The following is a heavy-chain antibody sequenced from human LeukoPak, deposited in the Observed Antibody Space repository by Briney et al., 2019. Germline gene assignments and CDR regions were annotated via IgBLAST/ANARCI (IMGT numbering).Heavy chain of an antibody. Sequence: SVKVSCKASGGTFSSYAISWVRQAPGQGLEWMGGIIPIFGTANYAQKFQGRVTITADESTSTAYMELSSLRSEDTAVYYCARSRITQMPWFDPWAREPWSPSPQ. CDR3: ARSRITQMPWFDP. CDR1: GGTFSSYA. CDR2: IIPIFGTA. J-gene: IGHJ5*02. D-gene: IGHD1-14*01. V-gene: IGHV1-69*13.